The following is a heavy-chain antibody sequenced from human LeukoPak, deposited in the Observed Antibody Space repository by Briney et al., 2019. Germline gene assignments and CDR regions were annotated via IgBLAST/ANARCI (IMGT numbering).Heavy chain of an antibody. CDR2: ISAYNGNT. CDR3: ARGDSGSYYLDWFDP. CDR1: GYTFTSYG. J-gene: IGHJ5*02. D-gene: IGHD1-26*01. V-gene: IGHV1-18*01. Sequence: ASVKVSCKASGYTFTSYGISWVRQAPGQGLEWMGWISAYNGNTNYAQKLQGRVTMTTDTSTSTAYMELRSMRSDDTDVYYCARGDSGSYYLDWFDPWGQGTLVTVSS.